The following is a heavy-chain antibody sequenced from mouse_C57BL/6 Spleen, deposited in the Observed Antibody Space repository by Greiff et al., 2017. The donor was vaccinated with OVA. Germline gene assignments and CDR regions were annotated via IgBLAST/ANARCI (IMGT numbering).Heavy chain of an antibody. D-gene: IGHD1-1*01. CDR3: ARTDSGDYYGSSYGYVDV. CDR1: GYTFTNYW. CDR2: IYPGGGYT. Sequence: QVQLQQSGAELVRPGTSVKMSCKASGYTFTNYWIGWAKQRPGHGLEWIGDIYPGGGYTNYNEKFKGKATLTADKSSSTAYMQFSSLTSEDSAIYYCARTDSGDYYGSSYGYVDVWGTGTTVTVSS. J-gene: IGHJ1*03. V-gene: IGHV1-63*01.